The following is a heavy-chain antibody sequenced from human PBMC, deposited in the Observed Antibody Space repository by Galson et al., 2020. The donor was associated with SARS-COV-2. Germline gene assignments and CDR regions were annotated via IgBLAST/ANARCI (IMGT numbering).Heavy chain of an antibody. V-gene: IGHV3-30*03. CDR3: SRPGSGSYLSWFDP. D-gene: IGHD3-10*01. Sequence: TGGSLRLSCAASGFTFSAYWMHWVRQAPGKGLEWVAVISYDGSNKYYADSVKGRFTISRDNSKNTLYLQMNSLRAEDTAVYYCSRPGSGSYLSWFDPWGQGTLVTVSS. CDR2: ISYDGSNK. J-gene: IGHJ5*02. CDR1: GFTFSAYW.